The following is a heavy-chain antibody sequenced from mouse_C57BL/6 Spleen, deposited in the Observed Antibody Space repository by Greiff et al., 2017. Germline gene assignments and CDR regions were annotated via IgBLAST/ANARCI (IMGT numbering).Heavy chain of an antibody. D-gene: IGHD2-4*01. CDR1: GYTFTEYT. V-gene: IGHV1-62-2*01. J-gene: IGHJ3*01. CDR2: FYPGSGSI. Sequence: VKLVESGAELVKPGASVKLSCKASGYTFTEYTIHWVKQRSGQGLEWIGWFYPGSGSIKYNEKFKDKATLTADKSSSTVYMELSRLTSEDSAVYFCARHEGGYYDYDGFAYWGQGTLVTVSA. CDR3: ARHEGGYYDYDGFAY.